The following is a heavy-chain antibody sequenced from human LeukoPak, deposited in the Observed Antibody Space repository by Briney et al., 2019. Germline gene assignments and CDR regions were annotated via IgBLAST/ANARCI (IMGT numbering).Heavy chain of an antibody. V-gene: IGHV1-3*01. J-gene: IGHJ6*02. CDR3: ARVSGYCSGGSCYGLPSHGMDV. D-gene: IGHD2-15*01. CDR1: GYTFTSYA. Sequence: ASVKVSCKASGYTFTSYAMHWVRQAPGQRLEWMGWINAGNGNTKYSQKFQGRVTMTRDTSTSTVYMELSSLRSEDTAVYYCARVSGYCSGGSCYGLPSHGMDVWGQGTTVTVSS. CDR2: INAGNGNT.